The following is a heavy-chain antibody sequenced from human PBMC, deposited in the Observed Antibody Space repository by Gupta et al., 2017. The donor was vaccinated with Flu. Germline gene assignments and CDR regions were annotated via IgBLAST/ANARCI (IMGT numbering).Heavy chain of an antibody. CDR2: INPNSGGT. Sequence: QLQLVQSGAEGKEPGASVKVSCKASGYTFTGSDMQWVRQAPGQGLECMGWINPNSGGTNYAEKFQGRVTMTRDTSISTAYMELSRLRSDDTAVYYCASITMIVDDYFDYWGQGTLVTVSS. CDR1: GYTFTGSD. CDR3: ASITMIVDDYFDY. J-gene: IGHJ4*02. V-gene: IGHV1-2*02. D-gene: IGHD3-22*01.